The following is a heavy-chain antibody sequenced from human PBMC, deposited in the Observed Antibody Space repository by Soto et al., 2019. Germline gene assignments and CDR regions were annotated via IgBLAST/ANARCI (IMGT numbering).Heavy chain of an antibody. Sequence: SETLSLTCAVSGGSISSGGYYWSWIRQHPGKGLEWIGYIYYSGSTYYNPSLKSPVTLYVVTSKSQFCLKLSPVTAAHTPAYCCASAGITRFNPCGRVPLVTVSS. CDR2: IYYSGST. CDR1: GGSISSGGYY. D-gene: IGHD3-16*01. V-gene: IGHV4-31*11. CDR3: ASAGITRFNP. J-gene: IGHJ5*02.